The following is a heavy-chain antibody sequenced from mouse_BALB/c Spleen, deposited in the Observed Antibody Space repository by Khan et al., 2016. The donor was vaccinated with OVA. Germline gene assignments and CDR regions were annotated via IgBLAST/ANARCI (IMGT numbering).Heavy chain of an antibody. CDR3: ERGGGAAPFAY. CDR2: ISDLAYTI. V-gene: IGHV5-15*02. J-gene: IGHJ3*01. Sequence: EVKLEESGGGLVQPGGSRKLSCAASGFTFSDYGMAWVRQAPGKGPEWVAFISDLAYTIYYADTVTGRFTISRENAKNPLYLEMSSLRSEDTAIYYCERGGGAAPFAYWGLGALVTVSA. CDR1: GFTFSDYG.